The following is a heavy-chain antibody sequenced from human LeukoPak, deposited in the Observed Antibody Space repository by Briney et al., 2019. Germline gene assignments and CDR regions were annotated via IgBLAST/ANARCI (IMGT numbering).Heavy chain of an antibody. CDR2: ISAYNGNT. D-gene: IGHD2-21*02. V-gene: IGHV1-18*01. J-gene: IGHJ3*02. CDR3: ARETEKPVVVTADTDAFDI. CDR1: GYTFTSYG. Sequence: ASVKVSCKASGYTFTSYGISWVRQAPGQGLEWMGWISAYNGNTNYAQKLQGRVTMTTDTSTSTAYMELRSLRSDDTAVYYCARETEKPVVVTADTDAFDIWGQGTMVTVSS.